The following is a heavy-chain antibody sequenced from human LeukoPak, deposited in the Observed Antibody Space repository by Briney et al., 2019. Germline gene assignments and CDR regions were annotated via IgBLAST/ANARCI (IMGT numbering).Heavy chain of an antibody. CDR1: GGSISSGSYY. Sequence: SETLSLTCTVSGGSISSGSYYWSWIRQPAGKGLEWIGRIYTSGSTNYNPSLKSRVTISVDTSKNQFSLKLSSVTAADTAVYYCATVAARAHLDAFDIWGQGTMVTVSS. J-gene: IGHJ3*02. V-gene: IGHV4-61*02. D-gene: IGHD6-6*01. CDR3: ATVAARAHLDAFDI. CDR2: IYTSGST.